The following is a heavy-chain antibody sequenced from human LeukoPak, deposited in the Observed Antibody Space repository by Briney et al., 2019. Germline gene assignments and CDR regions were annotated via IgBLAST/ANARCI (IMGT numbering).Heavy chain of an antibody. CDR1: GYTFTGHY. Sequence: ASVKVSCKASGYTFTGHYMHWIRQAPGQGLEWMGWIEPNSGGTHYAQNFQGRLTISRDTSISTAYMELSRLSSDDTAMYCCARDENWGPDYWGQGTLVTVSS. CDR3: ARDENWGPDY. J-gene: IGHJ4*02. V-gene: IGHV1-2*02. D-gene: IGHD7-27*01. CDR2: IEPNSGGT.